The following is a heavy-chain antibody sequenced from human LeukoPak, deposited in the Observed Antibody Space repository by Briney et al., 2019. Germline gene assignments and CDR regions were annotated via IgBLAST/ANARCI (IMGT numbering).Heavy chain of an antibody. J-gene: IGHJ4*02. CDR1: GFTFATCA. V-gene: IGHV3-64D*09. CDR3: VKDVGGSYAFDY. CDR2: INDNGGRT. D-gene: IGHD1-26*01. Sequence: GGSLRLSCAASGFTFATCAMTWVRQAPGKGLEYVSGINDNGGRTHYGDSVKGRFSISRDNSKNTLHLQMSTLRAEDTALYYCVKDVGGSYAFDYWGQGILVTVAS.